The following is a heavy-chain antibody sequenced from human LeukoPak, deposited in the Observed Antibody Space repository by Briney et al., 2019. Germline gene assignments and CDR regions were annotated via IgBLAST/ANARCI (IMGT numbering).Heavy chain of an antibody. Sequence: SQTLSLTCTVSGGSISSGSYYWSWIRQPAGKGLEWFGRIYTSGSTNYNPSLKSRVTISVDTSKNQFSLKLSSVTAADTAVYYCAREYGGNSGFDYWGQGTLVTVSS. D-gene: IGHD4-23*01. J-gene: IGHJ4*02. CDR1: GGSISSGSYY. CDR2: IYTSGST. V-gene: IGHV4-61*02. CDR3: AREYGGNSGFDY.